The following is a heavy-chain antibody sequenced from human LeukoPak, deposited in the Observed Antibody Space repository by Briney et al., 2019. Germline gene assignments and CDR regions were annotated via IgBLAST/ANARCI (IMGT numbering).Heavy chain of an antibody. CDR3: AHQVPPNDEYFDH. CDR1: GFTFSSYS. V-gene: IGHV3-23*01. CDR2: ISNTGRAT. J-gene: IGHJ1*01. Sequence: GGSLRLSCVASGFTFSSYSMHWVRQAPGEGLEWLSGISNTGRATDYADSIKGRFTISRDNSKNTVFLQMNSARAVDTAEYFCAHQVPPNDEYFDHWGQGTLVTVSS.